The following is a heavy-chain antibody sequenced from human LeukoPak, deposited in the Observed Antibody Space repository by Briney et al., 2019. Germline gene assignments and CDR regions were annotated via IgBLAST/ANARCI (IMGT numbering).Heavy chain of an antibody. CDR2: ISSNGGST. CDR3: ASQPGY. CDR1: GFTFSSYA. J-gene: IGHJ4*02. V-gene: IGHV3-64*01. Sequence: GVSLTLYCSASGFTFSSYAMHWLRQAPGKGLEYVSAISSNGGSTYYASSVKGRFTISRDNSKNTLYLQMGSLRAEDMAVYYCASQPGYWGQGTLVTVSS.